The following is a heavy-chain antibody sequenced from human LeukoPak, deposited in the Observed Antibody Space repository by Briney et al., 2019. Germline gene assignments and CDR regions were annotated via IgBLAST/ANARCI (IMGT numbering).Heavy chain of an antibody. CDR3: AKDRPNYFGTNGHYYRRDGDF. CDR1: EFTFSIYA. J-gene: IGHJ4*02. CDR2: ITSTGAST. Sequence: QPGGSLRLSCAASEFTFSIYAMSWVRQAPGGGLEWVASITSTGASTWYAGSVKGRFTISRDNSKYTVYLQMNSLRAEDTAIYYCAKDRPNYFGTNGHYYRRDGDFWGQGTLVTVSS. D-gene: IGHD3-22*01. V-gene: IGHV3-23*01.